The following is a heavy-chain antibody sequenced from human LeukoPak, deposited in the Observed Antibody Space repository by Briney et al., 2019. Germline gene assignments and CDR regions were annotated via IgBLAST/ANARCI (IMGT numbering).Heavy chain of an antibody. CDR3: ARDNSVEDTAWWFDP. Sequence: ASVKVSCKTSGYTFTTYGISWVRQAPGQGLEWMGIINPSGGSTSYAQKFQGRVTMTRDMSTSTDYMGLSSLRSEDTAVYYCARDNSVEDTAWWFDPWGQGTLVTVSS. D-gene: IGHD4-23*01. CDR1: GYTFTTYG. J-gene: IGHJ5*02. V-gene: IGHV1-46*01. CDR2: INPSGGST.